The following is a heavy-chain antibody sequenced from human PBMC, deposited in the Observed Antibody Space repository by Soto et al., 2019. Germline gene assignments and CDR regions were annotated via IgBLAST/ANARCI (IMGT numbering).Heavy chain of an antibody. Sequence: QITLKESGPTLVKPTQTLTLTCTFSGFSLDTSGVAVAWIRQPPGKALEWLALIYWDDDKRYSPSLKSRLTITKDTSKNQVVLTMTNMDPVDTGTYYGAHRQYNGYDWGYFDYWGQGTLVAVSS. J-gene: IGHJ4*02. CDR2: IYWDDDK. CDR3: AHRQYNGYDWGYFDY. D-gene: IGHD5-12*01. CDR1: GFSLDTSGVA. V-gene: IGHV2-5*02.